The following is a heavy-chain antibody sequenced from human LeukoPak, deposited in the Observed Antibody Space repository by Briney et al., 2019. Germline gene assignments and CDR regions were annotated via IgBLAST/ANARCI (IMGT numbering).Heavy chain of an antibody. CDR2: IKQDGSEK. Sequence: PGGSLRLSCAASGFTFDDYGMSWVRQAPGKGLEWVANIKQDGSEKYYVDSVKGRFTISRDNAKNSLYLQMNSLRAEDTAVYYCARDGYCSGGSCYSGYYWGQGTLVTVSS. V-gene: IGHV3-7*01. J-gene: IGHJ4*02. CDR1: GFTFDDYG. CDR3: ARDGYCSGGSCYSGYY. D-gene: IGHD2-15*01.